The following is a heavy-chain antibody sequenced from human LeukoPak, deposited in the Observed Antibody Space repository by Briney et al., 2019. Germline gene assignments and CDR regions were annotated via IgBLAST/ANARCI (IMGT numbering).Heavy chain of an antibody. D-gene: IGHD6-13*01. CDR2: IYTSGST. CDR1: GGSIGSYY. V-gene: IGHV4-4*07. J-gene: IGHJ4*02. CDR3: ARDKHSSWDFDY. Sequence: SETLSLTCTVSGGSIGSYYWSWIRQPAGKGLEWIGRIYTSGSTNYNPSLKSRVTMSVDTSENQFSLKLSSVTAADTAVYYCARDKHSSWDFDYWGQGTLVTVSS.